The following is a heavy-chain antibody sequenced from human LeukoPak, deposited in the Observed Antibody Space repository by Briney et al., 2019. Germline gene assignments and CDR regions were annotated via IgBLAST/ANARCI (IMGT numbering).Heavy chain of an antibody. D-gene: IGHD1-26*01. CDR1: GFTFSSYS. Sequence: GSLRLSCAASGFTFSSYSMNWVHQAPGKGLEWVSSISSSSSYIYYADSVKGRFTISRDNAKNSLYLQMNSLRAEDTAVYYCARKIVGATSDYWGQGTLVTVSS. CDR3: ARKIVGATSDY. V-gene: IGHV3-21*01. CDR2: ISSSSSYI. J-gene: IGHJ4*02.